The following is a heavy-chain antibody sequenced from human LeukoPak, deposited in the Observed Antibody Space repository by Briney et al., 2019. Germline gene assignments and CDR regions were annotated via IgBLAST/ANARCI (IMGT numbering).Heavy chain of an antibody. V-gene: IGHV3-53*01. J-gene: IGHJ6*02. CDR2: IYSGGST. D-gene: IGHD5-24*01. CDR3: ARDFQGLGDGYNRVPYRMDV. Sequence: GGSLRLSCAASGFTVSSNYMSWVRQAPGKGLEWVSVIYSGGSTYYADSVQGRFTISTDNSKNTLYLQMNSLRAEATAVYYCARDFQGLGDGYNRVPYRMDVWGQGTTVTVSS. CDR1: GFTVSSNY.